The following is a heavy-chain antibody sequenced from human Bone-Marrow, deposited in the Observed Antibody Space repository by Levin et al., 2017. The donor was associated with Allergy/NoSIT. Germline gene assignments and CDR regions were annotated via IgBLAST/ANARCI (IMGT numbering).Heavy chain of an antibody. D-gene: IGHD1-20*01. CDR3: ARLTAGDITIMVADAFDV. Sequence: SETLSLTCAVSGASITSAGYSWSWIRQSPGMGLEWIGEISHSGSTTYNPSLKSRVSISLDTSKRHLSLELTSLTAADTAVYYCARLTAGDITIMVADAFDVWGQGTTVSVSS. V-gene: IGHV4-34*01. CDR1: GASITSAGYS. J-gene: IGHJ3*01. CDR2: ISHSGST.